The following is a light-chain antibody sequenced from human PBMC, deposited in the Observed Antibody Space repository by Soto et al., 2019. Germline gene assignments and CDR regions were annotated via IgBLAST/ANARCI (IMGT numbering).Light chain of an antibody. CDR1: QSVLYSSNNKNY. V-gene: IGKV4-1*01. CDR2: WAF. J-gene: IGKJ4*01. Sequence: DIVMTQSPDSLAVSLGERAAINCKSSQSVLYSSNNKNYLAWYQQKPGQPPRLLIYWAFTRESGVPDRFSGSGSGTDLTLTISSLQAEDVAVYYCQQYYSTPLTFGGGTKVEIK. CDR3: QQYYSTPLT.